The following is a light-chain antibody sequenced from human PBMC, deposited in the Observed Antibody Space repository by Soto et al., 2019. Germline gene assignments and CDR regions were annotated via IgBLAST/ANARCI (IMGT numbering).Light chain of an antibody. V-gene: IGKV3-11*01. J-gene: IGKJ5*01. CDR1: QTISGL. CDR2: DTP. Sequence: EIVLTQSPATLSLSPGERATLSCRTSQTISGLLYGYQQRPGQATTRLIYDTPHRATDIPARFSGSGSGTDFTPTISSLDPEDLGVYFCQQRHNWSITFGQGTRLHIK. CDR3: QQRHNWSIT.